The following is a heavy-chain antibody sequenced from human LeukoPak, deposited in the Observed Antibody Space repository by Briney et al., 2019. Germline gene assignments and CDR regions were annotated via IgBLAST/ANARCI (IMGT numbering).Heavy chain of an antibody. CDR2: INHSGST. CDR1: GGSFSGYY. CDR3: ARGSSSGWNYYYYGMDV. V-gene: IGHV4-34*01. D-gene: IGHD6-19*01. Sequence: PSETLSLTCAVYGGSFSGYYWSWIRQPPGKGLEWIGEINHSGSTNYNPSLKSRVTISVDTSKNQFSLKLSSVTAADTAVYYCARGSSSGWNYYYYGMDVWGQGTTVTVSS. J-gene: IGHJ6*02.